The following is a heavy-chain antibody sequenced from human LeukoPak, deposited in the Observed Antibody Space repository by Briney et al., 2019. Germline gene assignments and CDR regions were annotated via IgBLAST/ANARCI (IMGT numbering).Heavy chain of an antibody. CDR3: AKAGYDFWSGPDY. CDR1: GFTFSSYA. Sequence: GGSLRLSCAASGFTFSSYAMSWVRQAPGKGLEWVSAISGSGGSTYYADSVKGRLTISRDNSKNTLYLQMNSLRAEDTAVYYCAKAGYDFWSGPDYWGQGTLVTVSS. J-gene: IGHJ4*02. V-gene: IGHV3-23*01. D-gene: IGHD3-3*01. CDR2: ISGSGGST.